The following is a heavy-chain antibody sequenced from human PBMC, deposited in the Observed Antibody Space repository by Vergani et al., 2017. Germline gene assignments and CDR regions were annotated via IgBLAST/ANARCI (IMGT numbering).Heavy chain of an antibody. CDR3: ARHSTVEWLVKLGWIDP. V-gene: IGHV4-38-2*01. D-gene: IGHD6-19*01. CDR2: IYHSGST. CDR1: GYSISSGYY. Sequence: QVQLEESGPGLVKPSETLSLTCAVSGYSISSGYYWGWIRQPPGKGLEWIGSIYHSGSTYYNPSLKIRVTISVETSKNQFSLKLSSVTAADTAVYFCARHSTVEWLVKLGWIDPWGQGILVTVSS. J-gene: IGHJ5*02.